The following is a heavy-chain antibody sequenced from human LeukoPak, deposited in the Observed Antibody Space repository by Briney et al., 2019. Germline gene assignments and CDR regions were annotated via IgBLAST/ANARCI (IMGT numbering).Heavy chain of an antibody. V-gene: IGHV4-59*08. Sequence: PSETLSLTCTVSGGYISSYYWSWIRQPPGKGLEWIGYVYYDGSTNYNPSLKSRVTISVDTSKNQFSLKLSSVNAADTAVYYCARRYGSGSRDAFDFWGQGTMVTVSS. J-gene: IGHJ3*01. CDR2: VYYDGST. CDR1: GGYISSYY. CDR3: ARRYGSGSRDAFDF. D-gene: IGHD3-10*01.